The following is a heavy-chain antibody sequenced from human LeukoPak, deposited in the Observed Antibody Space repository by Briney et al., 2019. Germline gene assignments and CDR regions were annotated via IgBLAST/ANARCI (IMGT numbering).Heavy chain of an antibody. J-gene: IGHJ3*02. Sequence: GASVKVPCKASGYTFTSYGISWVRQAPGQGLEWMGWISAYNGNTNYAQKLQGRVTMTTDTSPSTAYMELRSLRSDDTAVYYCAGVPTALGAFDIWGQGTMVTVSS. V-gene: IGHV1-18*01. CDR3: AGVPTALGAFDI. CDR2: ISAYNGNT. CDR1: GYTFTSYG. D-gene: IGHD5-18*01.